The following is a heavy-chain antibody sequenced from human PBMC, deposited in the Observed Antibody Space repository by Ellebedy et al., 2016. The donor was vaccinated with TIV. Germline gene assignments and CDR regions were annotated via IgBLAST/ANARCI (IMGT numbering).Heavy chain of an antibody. CDR2: SRNKAKSYTT. CDR1: GFTFSDHY. D-gene: IGHD1-1*01. CDR3: ARDTTSDY. V-gene: IGHV3-72*01. J-gene: IGHJ4*02. Sequence: PGGSLRPSCPVSGFTFSDHYMDWVRLPPGKGPEWVGRSRNKAKSYTTDYAASVKGRFTISRDDSKNSLYLQMNSLKTEDTAIYYCARDTTSDYWGQGALVTVSS.